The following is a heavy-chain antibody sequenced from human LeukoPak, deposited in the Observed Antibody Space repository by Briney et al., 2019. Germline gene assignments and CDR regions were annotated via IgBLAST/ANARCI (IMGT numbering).Heavy chain of an antibody. D-gene: IGHD3-22*01. V-gene: IGHV1-69*13. CDR2: IIPIFGTA. CDR3: SQGSSGYYGYYYMDV. J-gene: IGHJ6*03. Sequence: SVKVSCKASGGTFSSYTISWVRQAPGQGLEWMGGIIPIFGTANYAQKFQGRVTITADESTSTAYMELSSLRSEDTAVYYCSQGSSGYYGYYYMDVWGKGTTVTVSS. CDR1: GGTFSSYT.